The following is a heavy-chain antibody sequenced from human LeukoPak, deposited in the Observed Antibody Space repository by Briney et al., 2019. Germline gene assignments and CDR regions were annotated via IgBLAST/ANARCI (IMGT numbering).Heavy chain of an antibody. CDR3: ARARDSSWYYFDY. V-gene: IGHV1-3*01. J-gene: IGHJ4*02. Sequence: ASVKVSCKASGYTFSNYAIHWVRQAPGQGLEWMGWINAGNGDTKYSQNLQGRVTITRDTSASIVYMELSSLRSEDTAVYYCARARDSSWYYFDYWGQGTLVTVSS. D-gene: IGHD6-13*01. CDR1: GYTFSNYA. CDR2: INAGNGDT.